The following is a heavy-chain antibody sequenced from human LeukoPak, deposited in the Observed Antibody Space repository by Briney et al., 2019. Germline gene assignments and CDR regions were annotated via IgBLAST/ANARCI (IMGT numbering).Heavy chain of an antibody. CDR3: AGCGSGSFPFYYYYGMDV. J-gene: IGHJ6*02. V-gene: IGHV3-7*01. CDR1: GFTFGNYW. CDR2: IKQDGSGK. Sequence: GGSLRLSCAASGFTFGNYWMSWVRQAPGKGLEWVANIKQDGSGKYYVDSVKGRFTISRDNAQTSLYLQMNSLRAEDTAVYYCAGCGSGSFPFYYYYGMDVWGQGTTVTVSS. D-gene: IGHD3-10*01.